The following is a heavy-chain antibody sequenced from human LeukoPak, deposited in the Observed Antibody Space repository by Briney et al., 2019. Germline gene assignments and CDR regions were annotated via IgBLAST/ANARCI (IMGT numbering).Heavy chain of an antibody. V-gene: IGHV1-46*01. Sequence: ASVKVSCKASGYTFTSYYMHWVRQAPGQGLEWMGIINPSGGSTSYAQKFQGRVTMTRDMSTSTVYMELSSLRSEDTAVYCCARVVLWFGEIDYWGQGTLVTVSS. CDR1: GYTFTSYY. D-gene: IGHD3-10*01. J-gene: IGHJ4*02. CDR2: INPSGGST. CDR3: ARVVLWFGEIDY.